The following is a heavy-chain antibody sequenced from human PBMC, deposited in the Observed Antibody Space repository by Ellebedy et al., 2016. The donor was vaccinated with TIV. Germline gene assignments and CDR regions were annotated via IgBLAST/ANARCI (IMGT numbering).Heavy chain of an antibody. V-gene: IGHV3-23*01. CDR1: GFTFSSYA. Sequence: GESLKISCAASGFTFSSYAMSWVRQAPGKGLEWVSAISGSGGSTYYADSVKGRFTISRDNSKNTLYLQMNSLRAEDTAMYYCASLKLLFGVVISIFDYWGQGTLVTVSS. CDR3: ASLKLLFGVVISIFDY. CDR2: ISGSGGST. J-gene: IGHJ4*02. D-gene: IGHD3-3*01.